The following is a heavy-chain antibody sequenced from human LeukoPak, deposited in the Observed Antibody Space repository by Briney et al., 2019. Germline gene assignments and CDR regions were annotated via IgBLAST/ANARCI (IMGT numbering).Heavy chain of an antibody. Sequence: ASVKVSCKASGYTFTGYYMHWLRQAPGQGLEWMGWINPNSGGTNYTQKFHGRVTMSRDTSVSTAYMELSSLRSDDTAVYNCARVSGGRVVPAAIDYWGEGTLVTVSS. V-gene: IGHV1-2*02. CDR1: GYTFTGYY. D-gene: IGHD2-2*02. J-gene: IGHJ4*02. CDR2: INPNSGGT. CDR3: ARVSGGRVVPAAIDY.